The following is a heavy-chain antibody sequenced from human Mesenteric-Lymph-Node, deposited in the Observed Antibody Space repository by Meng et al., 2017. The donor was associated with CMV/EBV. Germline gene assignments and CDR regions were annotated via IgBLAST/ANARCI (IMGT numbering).Heavy chain of an antibody. Sequence: ISCKGSDYSFSSRWIGWVRQIPGKGLEWMGIIYPDDSDIIYSPSFQGQVTISVDKSISTAYLQWSSLKASDSGMYYCARRAERNWFDPWGQGTLVTVSS. J-gene: IGHJ5*02. CDR3: ARRAERNWFDP. CDR2: IYPDDSDI. CDR1: DYSFSSRW. V-gene: IGHV5-51*01.